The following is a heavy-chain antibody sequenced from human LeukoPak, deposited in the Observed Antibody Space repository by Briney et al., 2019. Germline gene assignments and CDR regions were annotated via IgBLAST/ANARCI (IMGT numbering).Heavy chain of an antibody. CDR2: ISYDGSNK. J-gene: IGHJ6*02. CDR1: GFTFSSYG. Sequence: QSGGSLRLSCAASGFTFSSYGMHWVRQAPGKGLEWVAVISYDGSNKYYADSVKGRFTISRDNSKNTLYLQMNSLRAENTAVYYCAKDGGYSGYDWWLGDVYYYGMDVWGQGTTVTVSS. D-gene: IGHD5-12*01. CDR3: AKDGGYSGYDWWLGDVYYYGMDV. V-gene: IGHV3-30*18.